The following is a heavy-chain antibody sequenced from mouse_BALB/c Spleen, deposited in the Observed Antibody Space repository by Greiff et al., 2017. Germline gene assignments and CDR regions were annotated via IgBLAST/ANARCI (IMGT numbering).Heavy chain of an antibody. J-gene: IGHJ2*01. Sequence: DVMLVESGGGLVQPGGSLKLSCAASGFTFSSYGMSWVRQTPDKRLELVATINSNGGSTYYPDSVKGRFTISRDNAKNTLYLQMSSLKSEDTAMYYCARDRIYFDYWGQGTTLTVSS. CDR1: GFTFSSYG. CDR3: ARDRIYFDY. CDR2: INSNGGST. V-gene: IGHV5-6-3*01.